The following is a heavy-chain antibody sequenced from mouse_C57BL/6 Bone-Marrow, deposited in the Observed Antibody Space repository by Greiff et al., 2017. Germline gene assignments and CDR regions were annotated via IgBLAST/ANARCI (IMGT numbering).Heavy chain of an antibody. CDR3: ARRSSFYGSPIDY. Sequence: VQLQQSGPELVKPGASVKISCKASGYSFTDYNMNWVKQSNGKSLEWIGVITPNYGTTSYNQKFKGKATLTGDQSSSTAYMQLNSLTSEDSAVYSCARRSSFYGSPIDYWGQGTTLTVSS. V-gene: IGHV1-39*01. CDR1: GYSFTDYN. D-gene: IGHD1-1*01. CDR2: ITPNYGTT. J-gene: IGHJ2*01.